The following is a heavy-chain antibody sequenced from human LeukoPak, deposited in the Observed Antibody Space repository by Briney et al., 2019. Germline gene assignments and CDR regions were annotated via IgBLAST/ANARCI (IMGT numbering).Heavy chain of an antibody. CDR2: INHSGST. Sequence: PSETLSLTCAVYGGSFSGYYWSWIRQPPGKGLEWIGEINHSGSTNYNPSLKSRVTISVDTSKNQFSLKLSSVTAADTAVYYCAREAYYDSSGYLNWFDPWGQGTLVTASS. J-gene: IGHJ5*02. CDR1: GGSFSGYY. CDR3: AREAYYDSSGYLNWFDP. V-gene: IGHV4-34*01. D-gene: IGHD3-22*01.